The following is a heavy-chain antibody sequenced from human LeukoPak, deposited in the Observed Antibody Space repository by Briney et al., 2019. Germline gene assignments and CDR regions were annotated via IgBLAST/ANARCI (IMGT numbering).Heavy chain of an antibody. CDR3: ARRTGGDFRFDY. D-gene: IGHD3-16*01. CDR2: IYYTGRT. CDR1: GGSINNYY. Sequence: ESLSLTCTVSGGSINNYYWRWARQPPGEGLEWLAYIYYTGRTNYNPSIKTRITISVETSKNQFSLRMKSVTAADTAVYYCARRTGGDFRFDYSGEGALVTVSS. J-gene: IGHJ4*02. V-gene: IGHV4-59*08.